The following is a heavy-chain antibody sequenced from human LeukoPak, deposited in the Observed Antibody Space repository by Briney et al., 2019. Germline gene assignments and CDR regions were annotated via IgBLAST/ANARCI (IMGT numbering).Heavy chain of an antibody. CDR2: VSYDGSNK. J-gene: IGHJ4*02. D-gene: IGHD2-2*01. CDR1: GFTFSSYA. V-gene: IGHV3-30-3*01. Sequence: PGGSLRLSCAASGFTFSSYAMHWVRQAPGKGLEWVAFVSYDGSNKYHADSVKGRFTISRDNSKNTLYLQMNSLSTEDTAVYYCARGGTGSSRTPIDYWGQGTLVTVSS. CDR3: ARGGTGSSRTPIDY.